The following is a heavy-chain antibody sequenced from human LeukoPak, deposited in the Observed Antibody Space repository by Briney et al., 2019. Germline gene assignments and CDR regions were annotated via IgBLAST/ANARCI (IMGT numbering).Heavy chain of an antibody. D-gene: IGHD6-19*01. CDR2: ISGSGGST. CDR1: GFIFSSYA. CDR3: AKDLGYTSGWSDY. Sequence: GSLRLSCAASGFIFSSYAMSWVRQAPGKGLEWVSGISGSGGSTYYADSVKGRFTISRDNSKNTLYLQMNSLRAEDTAVYYCAKDLGYTSGWSDYWGQGTLVTVSS. J-gene: IGHJ4*02. V-gene: IGHV3-23*01.